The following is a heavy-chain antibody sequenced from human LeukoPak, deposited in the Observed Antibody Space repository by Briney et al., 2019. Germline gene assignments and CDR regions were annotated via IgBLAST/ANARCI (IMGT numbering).Heavy chain of an antibody. CDR1: GGSISSSSYY. CDR3: ARDYGDIPPDWYYDL. D-gene: IGHD4-17*01. CDR2: IYYSGST. J-gene: IGHJ2*01. V-gene: IGHV4-61*05. Sequence: SETLSLTCTVSGGSISSSSYYWGWIRQPPGKGLEWIGYIYYSGSTNYNPSLKSRVTISVDTSKNQFPLKLRSVTAADTAVYYCARDYGDIPPDWYYDLWGRGTLVTVSS.